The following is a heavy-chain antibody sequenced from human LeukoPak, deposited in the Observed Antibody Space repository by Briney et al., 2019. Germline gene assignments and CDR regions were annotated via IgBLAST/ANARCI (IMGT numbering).Heavy chain of an antibody. CDR2: IKQDGSEK. V-gene: IGHV3-7*01. CDR3: ARATDYYYYYYMDV. J-gene: IGHJ6*03. CDR1: GFTFSSHW. Sequence: GSLRLSCAASGFTFSSHWMSWVRQAPGKGLEWVANIKQDGSEKYYVDSVKGRFTISRDNAKNSLYLQMNRLRAEDTAVYYCARATDYYYYYYMDVWGKGTTVTVSS.